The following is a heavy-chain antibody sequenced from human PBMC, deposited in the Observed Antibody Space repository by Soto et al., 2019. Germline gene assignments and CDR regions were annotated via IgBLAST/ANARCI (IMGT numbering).Heavy chain of an antibody. J-gene: IGHJ4*02. D-gene: IGHD4-17*01. CDR1: GFSLSTAGVG. CDR2: IYWDDDK. CDR3: ALRLTAVGYFVS. Sequence: SGPTLVNPTQTLTLTCTFSGFSLSTAGVGVGWIRQPPGKALEWLALIYWDDDKRYSPSLKSRLTITKDTSKNQVVLTMTNMDPVDAATYYCALRLTAVGYFVSWGQGTLVTVSS. V-gene: IGHV2-5*02.